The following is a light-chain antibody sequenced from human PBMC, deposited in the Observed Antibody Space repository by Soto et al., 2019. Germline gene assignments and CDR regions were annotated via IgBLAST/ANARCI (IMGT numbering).Light chain of an antibody. J-gene: IGKJ4*01. CDR3: QQYRNWPLT. Sequence: IVMTQSPATLSVSPGERGTLSCRASQSVGNNLAWYRQKSGQAPRLLIYGASTRATGIPARFSGSGSGTEFTLTIDSLQSDDFAVYLCQQYRNWPLTFGGGTNVDIK. CDR1: QSVGNN. CDR2: GAS. V-gene: IGKV3-15*01.